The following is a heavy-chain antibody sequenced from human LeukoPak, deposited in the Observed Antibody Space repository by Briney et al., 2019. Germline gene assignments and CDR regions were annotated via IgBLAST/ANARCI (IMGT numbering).Heavy chain of an antibody. J-gene: IGHJ4*02. CDR2: IYYSENT. CDR3: ARLIAVAGTGFDY. CDR1: GGSISSSNYY. Sequence: SETLSLTCTVSGGSISSSNYYWGWIRQPPGKGLEWIGIIYYSENTYYNPSLKSRVTISVDTSKNQFSLKLSSVTAADTAVYYCARLIAVAGTGFDYWGQGTLVTVSS. D-gene: IGHD6-19*01. V-gene: IGHV4-39*01.